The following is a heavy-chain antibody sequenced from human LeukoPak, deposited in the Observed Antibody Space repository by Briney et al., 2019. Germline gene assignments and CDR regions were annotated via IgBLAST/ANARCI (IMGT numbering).Heavy chain of an antibody. V-gene: IGHV6-1*01. CDR2: TCYRSKWYS. J-gene: IGHJ4*02. CDR3: ARSYHPAGSWYFDY. D-gene: IGHD2-2*01. Sequence: SQTLSLTCAISGDSVSSNSAAWNWIRQSPSRGLEWLGRTCYRSKWYSDYAVSVKSRIIINPDTSKNQFSLQLNSVTPEDTAVYYCARSYHPAGSWYFDYWGQGTLVTVSS. CDR1: GDSVSSNSAA.